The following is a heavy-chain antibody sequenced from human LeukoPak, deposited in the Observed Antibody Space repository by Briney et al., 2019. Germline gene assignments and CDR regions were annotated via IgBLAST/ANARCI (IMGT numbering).Heavy chain of an antibody. CDR1: GYSFTNYW. V-gene: IGHV5-51*01. CDR2: IYPADSDT. CDR3: ARDGKGDYGPILNDY. J-gene: IGHJ4*02. Sequence: GESLKISCKGSGYSFTNYWIAWVRQMPGKGLEWMGIIYPADSDTRYSPSFQGQVTISADKSISTAYLQWSSLRSEDTAVYYCARDGKGDYGPILNDYWGQGTLVTVSS. D-gene: IGHD4/OR15-4a*01.